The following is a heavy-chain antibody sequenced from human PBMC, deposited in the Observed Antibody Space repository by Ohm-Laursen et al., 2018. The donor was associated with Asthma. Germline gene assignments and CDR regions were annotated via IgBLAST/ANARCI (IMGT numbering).Heavy chain of an antibody. CDR2: ISGSGDST. CDR3: AKDHRSVRFLEWLLSYGMDV. Sequence: SLRLSCTASGFTFSSYAMSWVRQAPGKGLEWVSTISGSGDSTYYADSVKGRFTISRDNSKNTLYLQMNSLRAEDTAVYYCAKDHRSVRFLEWLLSYGMDVWGQGTTVTVSS. CDR1: GFTFSSYA. D-gene: IGHD3-3*01. J-gene: IGHJ6*02. V-gene: IGHV3-23*01.